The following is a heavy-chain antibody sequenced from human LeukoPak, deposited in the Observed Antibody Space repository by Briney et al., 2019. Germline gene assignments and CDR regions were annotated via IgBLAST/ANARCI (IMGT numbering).Heavy chain of an antibody. CDR2: ISSSSSYT. D-gene: IGHD3-9*01. CDR3: ARDRGYDILTGYYDY. V-gene: IGHV3-11*06. CDR1: GFTFSDYY. J-gene: IGHJ4*02. Sequence: GGSLRLSCAASGFTFSDYYMSWIRQAPGKGLEWVSYISSSSSYTNYADSAKGRFTISRDNAKNSLYLQMNSLRAEDTAVYYCARDRGYDILTGYYDYWGQGTLVTVSS.